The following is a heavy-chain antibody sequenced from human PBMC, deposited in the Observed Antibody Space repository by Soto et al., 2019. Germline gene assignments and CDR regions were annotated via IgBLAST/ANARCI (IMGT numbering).Heavy chain of an antibody. J-gene: IGHJ5*02. CDR2: IYYSGST. Sequence: PSETLSLTCTVSGGSISSYYWSWIWQPPGKGLEWIGYIYYSGSTNYNPSLKSRVTISVDTSKNQFSLKLSSVTAADTAVYYCARAPGFNWFDPWGQGTLVTVSS. CDR1: GGSISSYY. V-gene: IGHV4-59*01. CDR3: ARAPGFNWFDP.